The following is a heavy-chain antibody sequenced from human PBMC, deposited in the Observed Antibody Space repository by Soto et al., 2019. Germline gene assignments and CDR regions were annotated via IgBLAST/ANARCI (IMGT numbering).Heavy chain of an antibody. D-gene: IGHD6-13*01. CDR1: VDSITTYY. CDR2: IDTSGNT. CDR3: ARYSNNWFQTGGMDV. J-gene: IGHJ6*02. Sequence: SETLSLTCTVSVDSITTYYWSWIRQPAGKGLEWIGRIDTSGNTNYNPSLKSRVTMSVDTSKKQFSLKLTSVTAADTAVYYCARYSNNWFQTGGMDVWGQGTTVTVSS. V-gene: IGHV4-4*07.